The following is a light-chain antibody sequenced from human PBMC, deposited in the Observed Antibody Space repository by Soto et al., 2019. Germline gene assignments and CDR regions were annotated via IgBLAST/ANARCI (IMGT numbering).Light chain of an antibody. CDR2: EVT. CDR1: SSDVGGYNY. Sequence: QSALTQPPSASGSPGQSVTISCTGTSSDVGGYNYVSWYQQHPGKAPQAMIYEVTKRPSGVPDRFSGSKSGNTASLTVSGLQEEDEADYYCSSYADSNNYVFGSGTKVTVL. CDR3: SSYADSNNYV. J-gene: IGLJ1*01. V-gene: IGLV2-8*01.